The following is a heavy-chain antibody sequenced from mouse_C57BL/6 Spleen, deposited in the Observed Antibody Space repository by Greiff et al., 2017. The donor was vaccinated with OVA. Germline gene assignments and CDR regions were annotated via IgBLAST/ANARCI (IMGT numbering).Heavy chain of an antibody. J-gene: IGHJ3*01. CDR2: IDPSDSET. CDR3: ARSGIYYGKHWFAY. Sequence: QVQLQQPGAELVRPGSSVKLSCKASGYTFTSYWMHRVKQRPIQGLEWIGNIDPSDSETHYNQKFKDKATLTVDKSSSTAYMQLSSLTSEDSAVYYCARSGIYYGKHWFAYWGQGTLVTVSA. V-gene: IGHV1-52*01. CDR1: GYTFTSYW. D-gene: IGHD2-1*01.